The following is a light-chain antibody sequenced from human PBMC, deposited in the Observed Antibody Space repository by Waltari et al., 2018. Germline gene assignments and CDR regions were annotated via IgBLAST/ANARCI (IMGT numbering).Light chain of an antibody. CDR2: NAS. Sequence: QSALTQPASVSGSPGQTITIPCPGTSSDVGGYNYVSWYQEHPGKAPKLMNYNASKRPSGVSDRFSGSKSGNTTSLTSSGLQAEDEADYYCSSYTGSSTWVFGGGTKLTVL. CDR1: SSDVGGYNY. V-gene: IGLV2-14*01. CDR3: SSYTGSSTWV. J-gene: IGLJ3*02.